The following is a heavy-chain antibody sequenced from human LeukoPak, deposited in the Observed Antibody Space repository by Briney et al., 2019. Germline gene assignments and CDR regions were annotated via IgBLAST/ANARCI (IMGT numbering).Heavy chain of an antibody. V-gene: IGHV3-48*03. CDR2: ISSSGSTI. Sequence: PGGSLRLSCAASGFTFSSYEMNWVRQAPGKGLEWVSYISSSGSTIYYADSVKGRFTISRDKANKSLYLQMNSLRAEAIAFYLCAEPGINMVRGVWGKGTTVTISS. J-gene: IGHJ6*04. CDR3: AEPGINMVRGV. CDR1: GFTFSSYE. D-gene: IGHD3-10*01.